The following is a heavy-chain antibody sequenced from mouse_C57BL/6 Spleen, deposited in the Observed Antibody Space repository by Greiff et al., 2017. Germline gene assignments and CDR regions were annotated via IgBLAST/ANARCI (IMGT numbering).Heavy chain of an antibody. CDR2: IDPSDSYT. CDR3: ARENYAMDY. V-gene: IGHV1-59*01. CDR1: GYIFTSYW. J-gene: IGHJ4*01. Sequence: QVQLQQPGAELVRPGTSVKLSCKASGYIFTSYWMHWVKQRPGQGLEWIGVIDPSDSYTNYNQKFKGKATLTVDTSSSTAYMQLSSLTSEDSAVYYCARENYAMDYWGQGTSVTVSS.